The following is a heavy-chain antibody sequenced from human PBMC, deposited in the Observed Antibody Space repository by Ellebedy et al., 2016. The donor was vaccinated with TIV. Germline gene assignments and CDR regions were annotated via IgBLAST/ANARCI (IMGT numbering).Heavy chain of an antibody. D-gene: IGHD6-19*01. Sequence: SLKISXAASGFTFDDYAMHWVRQAPGKGLEWVSGISWNSGSIGYADSVKGRFTISRDNAKNSLYLQMNSLRAEDTALYYCAKAIIAVGAFDIWGQGTMVTVSS. CDR1: GFTFDDYA. J-gene: IGHJ3*02. V-gene: IGHV3-9*01. CDR3: AKAIIAVGAFDI. CDR2: ISWNSGSI.